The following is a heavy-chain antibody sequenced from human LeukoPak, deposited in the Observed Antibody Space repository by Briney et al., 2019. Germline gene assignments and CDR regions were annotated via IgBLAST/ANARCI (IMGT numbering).Heavy chain of an antibody. CDR1: GFTFSDYY. Sequence: GGSLRLSCAASGFTFSDYYMSWIRQAPGKGLEWVGFIRSKAYGGTTEYAASVKGRFTISRDDSKSIAYLQMNSLKTEDTAVYYCTRERGTYYDIPTPDYWGQGTLVTVSS. D-gene: IGHD3-9*01. V-gene: IGHV3-49*03. J-gene: IGHJ4*02. CDR3: TRERGTYYDIPTPDY. CDR2: IRSKAYGGTT.